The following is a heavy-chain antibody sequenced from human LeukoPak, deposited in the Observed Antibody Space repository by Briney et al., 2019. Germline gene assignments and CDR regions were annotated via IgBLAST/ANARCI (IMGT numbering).Heavy chain of an antibody. CDR1: GFTFSSYS. V-gene: IGHV3-21*01. D-gene: IGHD1-26*01. Sequence: GGSLRLSCAASGFTFSSYSMNWVRQAPGKGLEWVSSIGSSSSYIYYADSVKGRFTISRDNAKNSLYLQMNSLRAEDTAVYYCARGSLVGATIVYWGQGTLVTVSS. CDR3: ARGSLVGATIVY. CDR2: IGSSSSYI. J-gene: IGHJ4*02.